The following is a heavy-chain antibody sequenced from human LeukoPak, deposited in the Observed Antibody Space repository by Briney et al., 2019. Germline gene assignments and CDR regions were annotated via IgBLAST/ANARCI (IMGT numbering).Heavy chain of an antibody. D-gene: IGHD2-8*01. CDR1: GVSLSSGGYY. Sequence: PSETLSLTCTVSGVSLSSGGYYWSWLRQPPGKGLEWLGYFYYTGSTYYNPSLKSRLTISVDTSKNQFSLRLSSVTAADTAVYYCARAKTMVPDFGSWGQGTLVTVSS. CDR3: ARAKTMVPDFGS. J-gene: IGHJ4*02. CDR2: FYYTGST. V-gene: IGHV4-31*03.